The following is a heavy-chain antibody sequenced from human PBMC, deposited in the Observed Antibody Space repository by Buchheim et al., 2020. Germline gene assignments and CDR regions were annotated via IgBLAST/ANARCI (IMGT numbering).Heavy chain of an antibody. V-gene: IGHV3-48*01. Sequence: EVQLVESGGGLVQPGGSLRLSCAASGFTFSSYSMNWVRQAPGKGLEWVSYISSSSTIYYADSVKGRFTISRDNAKNSLYLQMNSLRAEDTAVYYCARAVAAAFYYYYYMDVWGKGTT. CDR2: ISSSSTI. CDR3: ARAVAAAFYYYYYMDV. D-gene: IGHD6-13*01. CDR1: GFTFSSYS. J-gene: IGHJ6*03.